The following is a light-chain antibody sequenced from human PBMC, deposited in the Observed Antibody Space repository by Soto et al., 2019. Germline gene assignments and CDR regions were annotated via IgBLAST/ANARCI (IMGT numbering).Light chain of an antibody. J-gene: IGKJ5*01. CDR2: DAS. CDR1: QSVGSY. V-gene: IGKV3-11*01. CDR3: QQHDILPIT. Sequence: EIVLTQSPATLSLSPGERATLSCRASQSVGSYLAWYQQKPGQAPRLLIYDASNRATGIPVRFSGSGSGTDFTLTISSLEPEDFALYYCQQHDILPITFGQGTRLEIK.